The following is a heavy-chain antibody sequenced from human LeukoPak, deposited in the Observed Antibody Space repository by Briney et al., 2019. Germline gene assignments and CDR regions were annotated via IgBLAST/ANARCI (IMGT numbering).Heavy chain of an antibody. V-gene: IGHV4-59*01. D-gene: IGHD1-7*01. J-gene: IGHJ4*02. CDR3: ARTGTNGGY. Sequence: PSETLSLTCAVSGASISDSWWSWIRQPPGKGLEWIGYIHYTGSTMYNPSLKSQVTISVDTSKNHFSLELTSVTAADTAVYYCARTGTNGGYWGQGTLVTVSS. CDR1: GASISDSW. CDR2: IHYTGST.